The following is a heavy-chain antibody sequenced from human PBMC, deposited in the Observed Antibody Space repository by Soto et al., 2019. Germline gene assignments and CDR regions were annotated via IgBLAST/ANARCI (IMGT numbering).Heavy chain of an antibody. J-gene: IGHJ6*02. CDR3: ARQEWLVRHYYYGMDV. D-gene: IGHD6-19*01. CDR2: IYYSGST. V-gene: IGHV4-39*01. CDR1: GGSISSSSYY. Sequence: SVTLSLTCTVSGGSISSSSYYWDCIRQPPGKGLEWIGSIYYSGSTYYNPSLKSRVTISVDTSKNQFSLKLSSVTAADTAVYYCARQEWLVRHYYYGMDVWGQGTTVT.